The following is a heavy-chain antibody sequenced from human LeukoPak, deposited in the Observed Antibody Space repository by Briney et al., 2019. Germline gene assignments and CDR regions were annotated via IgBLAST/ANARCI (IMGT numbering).Heavy chain of an antibody. CDR2: INPNSGGT. D-gene: IGHD3-3*01. CDR3: ARDQERFLEWPYYYYYMDV. J-gene: IGHJ6*03. CDR1: GYTFTGYY. Sequence: ASVKVSCKASGYTFTGYYMHWVRQAPGQGLEWMGWINPNSGGTNYAQKFQGRVTMTRDTSISTAYMELSRLRSDDTAVYYCARDQERFLEWPYYYYYMDVWGKGTTVTVSS. V-gene: IGHV1-2*02.